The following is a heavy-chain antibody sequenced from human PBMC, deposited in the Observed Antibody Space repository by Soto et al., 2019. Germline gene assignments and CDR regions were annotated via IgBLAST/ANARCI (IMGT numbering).Heavy chain of an antibody. V-gene: IGHV4-38-2*02. Sequence: PSSSXSLTGTLGVCSVGYGYYFFCVRQAPGKVLEWMGSIFHTGNTYYNPSLESRRNMSVDTSKNQFSLNLKSVTVADTGVYYCAPAPAMGVNLPVVVIDAFEIWG. CDR2: IFHTGNT. CDR1: VCSVGYGYY. D-gene: IGHD2-21*01. J-gene: IGHJ3*02. CDR3: APAPAMGVNLPVVVIDAFEI.